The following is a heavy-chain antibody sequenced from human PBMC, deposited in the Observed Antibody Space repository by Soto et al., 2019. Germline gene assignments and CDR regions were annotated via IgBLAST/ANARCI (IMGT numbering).Heavy chain of an antibody. V-gene: IGHV1-18*01. CDR3: ARGGATLTSQLDH. Sequence: CGLKNPGQGLEWMGWISGHNGNTRYAQHLQDRVTMTTDTSTSTAYMELRSLRPDDTAVCYCARGGATLTSQLDHWGQGTQVTVSS. CDR2: ISGHNGNT. D-gene: IGHD1-26*01. J-gene: IGHJ4*02.